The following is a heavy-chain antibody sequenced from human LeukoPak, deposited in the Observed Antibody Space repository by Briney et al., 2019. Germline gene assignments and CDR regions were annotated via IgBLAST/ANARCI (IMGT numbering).Heavy chain of an antibody. CDR2: IYYSGST. CDR1: DGSISSYY. V-gene: IGHV4-59*01. Sequence: TSETLSLTCTVSDGSISSYYWSWIRQPPGKGLEWIGYIYYSGSTNYNPSLKSRVTISVDTSKNQFSLKLSSVTAADTAVYYCARGPWGGSYYFDYWGQGTLVTVSS. J-gene: IGHJ4*02. CDR3: ARGPWGGSYYFDY. D-gene: IGHD1-26*01.